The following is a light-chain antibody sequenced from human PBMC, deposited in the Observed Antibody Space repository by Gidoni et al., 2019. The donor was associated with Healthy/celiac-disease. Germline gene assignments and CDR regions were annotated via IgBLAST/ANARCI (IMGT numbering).Light chain of an antibody. CDR2: DAS. Sequence: DIQMTQSPSSLSASVGDRVTITCQASQDISNYLNWYQQKPGKAPKLLIYDASNLETGVPSRFSGSGSGTDFTFTISSLQPEDIATYYCQQYGTFGPGTKWISN. CDR3: QQYGT. V-gene: IGKV1-33*01. CDR1: QDISNY. J-gene: IGKJ3*01.